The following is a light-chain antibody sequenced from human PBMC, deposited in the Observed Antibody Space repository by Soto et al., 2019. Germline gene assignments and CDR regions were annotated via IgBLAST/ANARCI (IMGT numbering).Light chain of an antibody. CDR2: QDS. Sequence: SYELTQPPSMSVSPGQTASITCSGDKLGDKYACWYQQKPGQSPVLVIYQDSKRPSGIPERFSGSNSGNIATLTISGTQAMDEADYYCQAWDSSTVVFGGGTKLTVL. J-gene: IGLJ3*02. CDR1: KLGDKY. V-gene: IGLV3-1*01. CDR3: QAWDSSTVV.